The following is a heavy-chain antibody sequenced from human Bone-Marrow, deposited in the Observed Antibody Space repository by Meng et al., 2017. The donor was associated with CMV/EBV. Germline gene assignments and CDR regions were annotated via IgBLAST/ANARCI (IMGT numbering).Heavy chain of an antibody. CDR1: GFTFSSYA. D-gene: IGHD3-3*01. J-gene: IGHJ6*01. CDR3: ARAGLRFLEWLPLNYYYYYGMDV. CDR2: ISYDGSNK. Sequence: GGSLRLSCAASGFTFSSYAMHWVRQAPGKGLEWVAVISYDGSNKYYADSVKGRFTISRDNSKNTLYLQMNSLRAEDTAVYYCARAGLRFLEWLPLNYYYYYGMDVWGQGTTVTGYS. V-gene: IGHV3-30-3*01.